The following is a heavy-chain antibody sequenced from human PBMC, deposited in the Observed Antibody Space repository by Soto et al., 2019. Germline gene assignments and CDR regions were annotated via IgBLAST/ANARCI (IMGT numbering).Heavy chain of an antibody. Sequence: QVQLVESGGGVVQPGRSLRLSCAASGFTFSSYGMHWVRQAPGKGLEWVAVIWYDGSNKYYADSVKGRFTISRDNSKNTLYLQMNSLTAEDTAVYYCARELWFGELFLVYYYYGMDVWGQGTTVTVSS. D-gene: IGHD3-10*01. CDR1: GFTFSSYG. V-gene: IGHV3-33*01. J-gene: IGHJ6*02. CDR3: ARELWFGELFLVYYYYGMDV. CDR2: IWYDGSNK.